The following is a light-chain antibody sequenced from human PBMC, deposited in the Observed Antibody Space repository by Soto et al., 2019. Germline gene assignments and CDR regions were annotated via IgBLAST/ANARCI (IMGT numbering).Light chain of an antibody. J-gene: IGKJ5*01. CDR1: QSVSSN. CDR2: GAS. CDR3: QQSYTTSIT. Sequence: EIVMTQSPATLSVSPGERATVSCRASQSVSSNLAWYQQKPGQAPRLLIYGASTRATGIPARFSGSGSGTEFTLTISSLQSEDFATYYCQQSYTTSITFGHGTRLEIK. V-gene: IGKV3-15*01.